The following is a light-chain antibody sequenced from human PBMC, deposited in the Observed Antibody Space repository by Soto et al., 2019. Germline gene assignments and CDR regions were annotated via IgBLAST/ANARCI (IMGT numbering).Light chain of an antibody. Sequence: EIVMTQSPLSLPVTPGEPASISCRSSQTLMSTNGNNYLDWYLQKPGQSPQLLIHLGSFRASGVPDRFSGSGSGTAFTLKISRVEAEDVGVYYCMQALQTPWTFGQGTKVEIK. V-gene: IGKV2-28*01. CDR3: MQALQTPWT. J-gene: IGKJ1*01. CDR2: LGS. CDR1: QTLMSTNGNNY.